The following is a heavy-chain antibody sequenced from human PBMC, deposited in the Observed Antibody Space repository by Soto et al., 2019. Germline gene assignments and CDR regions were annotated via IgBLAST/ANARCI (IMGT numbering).Heavy chain of an antibody. CDR3: ARATAAGTIDY. J-gene: IGHJ4*02. Sequence: QVQLVESGGGVVQPGRSLRLSCAASGFTFSSYAMHWVRQAPGKGLEWVAVISYDGSNKYYADSVKGRFTISRDNSKNTLSLQMNSLRAEDTAVYYCARATAAGTIDYWGQGTLVTVSS. V-gene: IGHV3-30-3*01. CDR1: GFTFSSYA. D-gene: IGHD6-13*01. CDR2: ISYDGSNK.